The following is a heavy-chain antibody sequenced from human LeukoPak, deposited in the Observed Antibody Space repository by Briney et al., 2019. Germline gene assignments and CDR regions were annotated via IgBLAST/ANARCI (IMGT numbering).Heavy chain of an antibody. V-gene: IGHV3-30*18. D-gene: IGHD6-13*01. J-gene: IGHJ6*03. CDR2: ISYDGSNK. CDR3: AKDGSSSWYLYSYYMDV. Sequence: PGRSLRLSCAASRFTFSNYGMHWVRQAPGKGLEWVAVISYDGSNKYYADSVKGRFTISGDNSKNTLYLQMNSLRAEDTAVYYCAKDGSSSWYLYSYYMDVWGKGTTVTVSS. CDR1: RFTFSNYG.